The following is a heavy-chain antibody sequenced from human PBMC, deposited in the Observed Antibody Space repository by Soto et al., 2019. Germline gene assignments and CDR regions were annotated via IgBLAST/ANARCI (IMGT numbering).Heavy chain of an antibody. Sequence: GGSLRLSCAASGFSVSSNYMTWVRQAPGKGLEWVSIIYSDGRTNYADSVKGRFTISRDNSKNTVYLQMTSLSADDTGVYYCAREISAGFGEPWLDPWGQGTLVTVS. CDR2: IYSDGRT. V-gene: IGHV3-53*01. CDR3: AREISAGFGEPWLDP. J-gene: IGHJ5*02. CDR1: GFSVSSNY. D-gene: IGHD3-10*01.